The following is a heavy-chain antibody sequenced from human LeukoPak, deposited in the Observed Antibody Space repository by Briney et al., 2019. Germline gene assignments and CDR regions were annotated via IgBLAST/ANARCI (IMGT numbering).Heavy chain of an antibody. V-gene: IGHV4-59*01. CDR2: IDNSGRT. CDR1: GGSINNYY. Sequence: PSETLSLTCTVSGGSINNYYWSWIRQPPGKGLEWIGYIDNSGRTKYNPSLKSRVTISLDTSENQFSLKVSSVIAADAAVYYCARASGGYGYGYVTRYYYSMDVWGKGTTVTVSS. CDR3: ARASGGYGYGYVTRYYYSMDV. J-gene: IGHJ6*03. D-gene: IGHD5-18*01.